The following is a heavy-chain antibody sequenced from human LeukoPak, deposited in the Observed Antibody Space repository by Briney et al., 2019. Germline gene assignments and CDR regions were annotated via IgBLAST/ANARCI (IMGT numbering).Heavy chain of an antibody. V-gene: IGHV1-69*13. J-gene: IGHJ4*01. CDR3: ARARGIAALTGAYFDY. Sequence: RASVKVSCKASGGTFSSYAISWVRQAPGQGLEWMGGIIPIFGTANYAQKFQGRVTITADESASTAYMELSSLRSEDTAVYYCARARGIAALTGAYFDYWGQGTLVTVSS. CDR1: GGTFSSYA. CDR2: IIPIFGTA. D-gene: IGHD6-6*01.